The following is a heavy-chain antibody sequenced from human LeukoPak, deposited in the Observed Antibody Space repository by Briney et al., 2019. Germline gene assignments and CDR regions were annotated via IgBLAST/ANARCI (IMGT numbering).Heavy chain of an antibody. J-gene: IGHJ6*03. CDR2: ISSSSGTI. D-gene: IGHD2-2*01. CDR1: GFTFSSYS. V-gene: IGHV3-48*01. Sequence: GGSLRLSCAASGFTFSSYSMNWVRQAPGKGLEWVSYISSSSGTISYADSVKGRFTISRDNAKNSLYLQMNSLRAEDTAVYYCARKGYCSSTSCYGDYYMDVWGKGTTVTVSS. CDR3: ARKGYCSSTSCYGDYYMDV.